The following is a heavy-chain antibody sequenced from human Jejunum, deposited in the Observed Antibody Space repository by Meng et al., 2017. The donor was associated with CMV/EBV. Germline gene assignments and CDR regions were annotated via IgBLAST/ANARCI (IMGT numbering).Heavy chain of an antibody. D-gene: IGHD3-3*01. CDR1: GFTFDDYA. CDR3: AKTLSPYDFWSGADY. CDR2: ISWNGDNI. V-gene: IGHV3-9*01. J-gene: IGHJ4*02. Sequence: GFTFDDYAMHWVRRAPGKGLEWVSGISWNGDNIDYADSVRGRFTISRDNAKNSLYLQMNSLKAEDTAFYYCAKTLSPYDFWSGADYWGQGTLVTVSS.